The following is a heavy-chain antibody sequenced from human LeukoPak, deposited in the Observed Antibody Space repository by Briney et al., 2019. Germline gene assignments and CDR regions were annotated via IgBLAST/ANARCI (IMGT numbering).Heavy chain of an antibody. CDR2: IIPIFGTA. Sequence: ASVKVSCKASGGTFSSYAISWVRQAPGQGLEWMGGIIPIFGTANYAQKFQGRVTITTDESTSTAYMELSSLRAEDTAVYYCARDHHQTYYYDSSETVDAFDIWGQGTMVTVSS. V-gene: IGHV1-69*05. J-gene: IGHJ3*02. CDR3: ARDHHQTYYYDSSETVDAFDI. CDR1: GGTFSSYA. D-gene: IGHD3-22*01.